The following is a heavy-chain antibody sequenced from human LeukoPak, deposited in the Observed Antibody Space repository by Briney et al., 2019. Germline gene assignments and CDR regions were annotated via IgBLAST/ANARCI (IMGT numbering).Heavy chain of an antibody. Sequence: SETLSLTCTVSGGSISNINYYWAWIRQPPGKGLEWIGSIYYSGITYYNPSLKSRVTISVDTSKNQFSLKLSSVTAADTAVYYCARHVGSENYPRYFDYWGQGTLVTVSS. J-gene: IGHJ4*02. CDR3: ARHVGSENYPRYFDY. CDR2: IYYSGIT. V-gene: IGHV4-39*01. D-gene: IGHD1-26*01. CDR1: GGSISNINYY.